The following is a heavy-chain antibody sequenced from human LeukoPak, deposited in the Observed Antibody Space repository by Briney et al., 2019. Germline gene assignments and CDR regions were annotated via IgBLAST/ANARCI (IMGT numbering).Heavy chain of an antibody. CDR3: ARAGFALAPHRGTPFDY. J-gene: IGHJ4*02. D-gene: IGHD6-6*01. CDR2: IYTSVNT. V-gene: IGHV4-61*02. CDR1: GGSISSGSYY. Sequence: PSETLSLTCTVSGGSISSGSYYWSWIRQPAGKGLEWIGRIYTSVNTNYNPSLKSRVTISVNTSKNQLSLKLTSVTAAGTAVYYCARAGFALAPHRGTPFDYWGQGTLVTVSS.